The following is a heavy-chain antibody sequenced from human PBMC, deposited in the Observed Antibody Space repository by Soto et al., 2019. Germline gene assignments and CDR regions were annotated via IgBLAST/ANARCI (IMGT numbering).Heavy chain of an antibody. CDR3: ARGGFPDGSNFDY. D-gene: IGHD3-16*01. Sequence: PGGSLRLSCAASGFTFSDYDMHWVRQVTGQGLEWVSAIGTGGDPYYADSVKGRFTISRENAKNSFYLQMNSLRAGDMAVYYCARGGFPDGSNFDYWGQGALVTVSS. J-gene: IGHJ4*02. CDR2: IGTGGDP. CDR1: GFTFSDYD. V-gene: IGHV3-13*04.